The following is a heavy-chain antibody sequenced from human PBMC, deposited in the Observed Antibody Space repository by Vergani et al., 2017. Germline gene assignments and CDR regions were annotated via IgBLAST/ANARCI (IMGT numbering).Heavy chain of an antibody. J-gene: IGHJ4*02. D-gene: IGHD6-13*01. CDR2: INPNSGGT. Sequence: QVQLVQSGAEVKKPGASVKVSCKASGYTFTGYYMHWVRQAPGQGLEWMGWINPNSGGTNYAQKFQGRVTMTRDTSISTAYMELSRLRSDDTAVYYCARDVGYGSSPYWGADFDLWGQGTLVSVSS. CDR1: GYTFTGYY. CDR3: ARDVGYGSSPYWGADFDL. V-gene: IGHV1-2*02.